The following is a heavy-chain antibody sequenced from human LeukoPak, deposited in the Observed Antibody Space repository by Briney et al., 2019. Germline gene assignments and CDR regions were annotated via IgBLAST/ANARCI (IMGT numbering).Heavy chain of an antibody. CDR1: GYTFTSYD. D-gene: IGHD3-22*01. V-gene: IGHV1-8*03. Sequence: ASVTVSCMASGYTFTSYDINWVRQAPGQGLEWMGWMNPNSGNTGYAQKFQGRVTITRNTSISTAYMELSSLRSEDTAVYYCARAGYYDSSGYYYGGYYYYYYMDVWGKGTTVTVSS. CDR2: MNPNSGNT. CDR3: ARAGYYDSSGYYYGGYYYYYYMDV. J-gene: IGHJ6*03.